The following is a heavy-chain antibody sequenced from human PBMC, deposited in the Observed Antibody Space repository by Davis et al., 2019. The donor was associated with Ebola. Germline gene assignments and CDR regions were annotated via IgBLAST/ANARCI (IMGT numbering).Heavy chain of an antibody. J-gene: IGHJ5*02. D-gene: IGHD3-3*02. V-gene: IGHV1-2*04. CDR3: ARDISYSNWFDP. CDR1: GYTFTGYY. CDR2: INPNSGGT. Sequence: AASVKVSCKASGYTFTGYYMHWVRQAPGQGLEWMGWINPNSGGTNYAQKFQGWVTMTRDTSISTAYMEPSRLRSDDTAVYYCARDISYSNWFDPWGQGTLVTVSS.